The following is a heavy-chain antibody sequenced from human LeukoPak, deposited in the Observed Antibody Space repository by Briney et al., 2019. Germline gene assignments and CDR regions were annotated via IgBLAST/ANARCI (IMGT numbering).Heavy chain of an antibody. D-gene: IGHD3-3*01. CDR1: GYTFTDYH. CDR3: AREVVVLISGNWIDP. V-gene: IGHV1-2*02. Sequence: ASVKVSCTASGYTFTDYHIHWVRQAPGQGLEWMGWINPHNGATPYVQTFKGRVTMTTDTSMNTAYMELSRLRFDDTAVYYCAREVVVLISGNWIDPWGQGTLVTVSS. CDR2: INPHNGAT. J-gene: IGHJ5*02.